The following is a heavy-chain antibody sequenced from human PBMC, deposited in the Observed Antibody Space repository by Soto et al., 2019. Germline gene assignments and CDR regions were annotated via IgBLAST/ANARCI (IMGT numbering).Heavy chain of an antibody. V-gene: IGHV1-2*04. CDR1: GFSFTGYY. Sequence: ASVKVSCKASGFSFTGYYIHWLRQAPGQGLEWMGWINAHSGGTEYAQKFQGWVTMTRDTSISTAYMELSRLRSDDTAVYYCARGSKYYDSSGVDYWGQGTLVTVSS. J-gene: IGHJ4*02. D-gene: IGHD3-22*01. CDR3: ARGSKYYDSSGVDY. CDR2: INAHSGGT.